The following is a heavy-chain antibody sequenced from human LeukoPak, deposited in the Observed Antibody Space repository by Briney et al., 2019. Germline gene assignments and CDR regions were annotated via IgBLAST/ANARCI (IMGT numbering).Heavy chain of an antibody. CDR1: GGSISSSSYY. J-gene: IGHJ4*02. CDR2: IYYSGST. D-gene: IGHD6-19*01. CDR3: ARAVAGTFDY. Sequence: SETLSLTCTVSGGSISSSSYYWGWIRQPPGKGLEWIGSIYYSGSTYYNPSLKSRVTISVDTSKNQFSLKLSSVTAADTAVYYCARAVAGTFDYWGQGTLVTVSS. V-gene: IGHV4-39*07.